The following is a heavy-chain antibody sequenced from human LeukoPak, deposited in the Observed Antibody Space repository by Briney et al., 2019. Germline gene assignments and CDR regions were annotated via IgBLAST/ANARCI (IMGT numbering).Heavy chain of an antibody. CDR1: GYSISSDYC. CDR2: FYHSGST. Sequence: SETLSLTCAVSGYSISSDYCRGWIRQPPGKGLEWIGSFYHSGSTYYNPSLKSRVTILVDTSKNQFSLKLSSVTAADTALYYCARQGLYDSSGYYKRDAFDIWGQGTMVTVSS. J-gene: IGHJ3*02. CDR3: ARQGLYDSSGYYKRDAFDI. D-gene: IGHD3-22*01. V-gene: IGHV4-38-2*01.